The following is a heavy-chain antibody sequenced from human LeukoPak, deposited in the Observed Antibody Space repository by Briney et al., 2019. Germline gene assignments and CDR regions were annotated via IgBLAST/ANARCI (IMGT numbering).Heavy chain of an antibody. J-gene: IGHJ4*02. Sequence: GGSLRLSCAASGFTFSSYGMHWVRQAPGKGLEWVAFIRYDGCNKYYADSVKGRFTISRDNSKNTLYLQMNSLRAEDTAVYYCAKDLHDMITFGGVIGGPDYWGQGTLVTVSS. V-gene: IGHV3-30*02. CDR1: GFTFSSYG. D-gene: IGHD3-16*02. CDR2: IRYDGCNK. CDR3: AKDLHDMITFGGVIGGPDY.